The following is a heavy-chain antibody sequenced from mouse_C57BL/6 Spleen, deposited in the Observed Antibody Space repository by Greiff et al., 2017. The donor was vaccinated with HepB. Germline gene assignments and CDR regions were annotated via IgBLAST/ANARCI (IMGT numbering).Heavy chain of an antibody. CDR3: ASMIPAYYDYDDPTYAMDY. CDR2: IYPGDGDT. D-gene: IGHD2-4*01. Sequence: QVQLQQSGPELVKPGASVKISCKASGYAFSSSWMNWVKQRPGRGLEWIGRIYPGDGDTNYNGKFKGKATLTADKSASTAYMQLSSLTSEDSAVYFCASMIPAYYDYDDPTYAMDYWGQGTSVTVSS. V-gene: IGHV1-82*01. J-gene: IGHJ4*01. CDR1: GYAFSSSW.